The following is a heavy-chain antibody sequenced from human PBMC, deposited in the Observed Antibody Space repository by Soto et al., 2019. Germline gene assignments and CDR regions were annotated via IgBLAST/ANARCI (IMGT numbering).Heavy chain of an antibody. D-gene: IGHD3-10*01. CDR1: GGSFSGYY. J-gene: IGHJ6*02. Sequence: SGTLSLTCAVHGGSFSGYYWSWIRQPPGKGLEWSGEINHSGSTNYNPSLQSRVTISLDTSKNQFSLTMSSVTAADTAVYYCARGTFYGSGSYYKNYYYFGMDGWGEGSKVTVCS. CDR2: INHSGST. V-gene: IGHV4-34*01. CDR3: ARGTFYGSGSYYKNYYYFGMDG.